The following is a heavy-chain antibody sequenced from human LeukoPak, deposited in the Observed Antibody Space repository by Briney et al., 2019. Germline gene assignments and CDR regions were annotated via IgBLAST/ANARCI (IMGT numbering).Heavy chain of an antibody. CDR3: ARDLYPMTTTQGELDY. V-gene: IGHV3-21*01. CDR2: ISSSSTYI. J-gene: IGHJ4*02. CDR1: GFTFITYS. D-gene: IGHD1-26*01. Sequence: GGSLRLSCAASGFTFITYSMNWVRQAPGKGLEWVSSISSSSTYIYYADSVKGRFTISRDNAKNSLYLQMNSLRAEDTAVYYCARDLYPMTTTQGELDYWGQGTLVTVSS.